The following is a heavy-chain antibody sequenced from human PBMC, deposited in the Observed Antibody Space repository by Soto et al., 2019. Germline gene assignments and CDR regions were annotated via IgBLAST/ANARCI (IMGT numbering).Heavy chain of an antibody. D-gene: IGHD2-21*02. Sequence: ASVKVSCKASGYTFTSYAMHWVRQAPGQRLEWMGWINAGNGNTKYSQKFQGRVTITRDTSASTAYMELSSLRSEDTAVYYCARSIVVVTALDYWGQGTGVTVAS. CDR2: INAGNGNT. V-gene: IGHV1-3*01. CDR1: GYTFTSYA. CDR3: ARSIVVVTALDY. J-gene: IGHJ4*02.